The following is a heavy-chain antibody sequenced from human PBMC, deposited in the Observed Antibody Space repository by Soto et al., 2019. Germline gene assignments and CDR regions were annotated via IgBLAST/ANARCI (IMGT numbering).Heavy chain of an antibody. CDR3: ARDGDSISTNYYYYGIDV. Sequence: QVQLVESGGGVVQPGRSLRLSCAASGFTFSSYAMHWVRQAPGKGLEWVAVISYDGSNKYYADSVKGRFTISRDNSKNTMYLQMNHLRAEDAAVYYCARDGDSISTNYYYYGIDVWGQGTTVTVSS. CDR2: ISYDGSNK. V-gene: IGHV3-30-3*01. CDR1: GFTFSSYA. J-gene: IGHJ6*02. D-gene: IGHD6-6*01.